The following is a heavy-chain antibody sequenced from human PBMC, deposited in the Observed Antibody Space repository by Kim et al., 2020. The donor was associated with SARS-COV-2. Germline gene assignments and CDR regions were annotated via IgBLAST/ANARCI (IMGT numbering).Heavy chain of an antibody. CDR3: ASGRSKRKDYYYYGMDV. V-gene: IGHV5-51*01. D-gene: IGHD2-2*01. Sequence: GESLKISCKGSGYSFTSYWIGWVRQMPGKGLEWMGIIYPGDSDTRYSPSFQGQVTISADKSISTAYLQWSSLKASDTAMYYCASGRSKRKDYYYYGMDVWGQGTTVTVSS. CDR2: IYPGDSDT. J-gene: IGHJ6*02. CDR1: GYSFTSYW.